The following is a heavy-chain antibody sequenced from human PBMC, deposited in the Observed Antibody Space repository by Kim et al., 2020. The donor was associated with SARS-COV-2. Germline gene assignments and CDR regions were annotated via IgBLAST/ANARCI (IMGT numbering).Heavy chain of an antibody. CDR3: ARQEVQLDGPARGYGMDV. J-gene: IGHJ6*02. CDR1: GGSISSSSYY. Sequence: SETLSLTCTVSGGSISSSSYYWGWIRQPPGKGLEWIGSIYYSGSTYYNPSLKSRVTISVDTSKNQFSLKLSSVTAADTAVYYCARQEVQLDGPARGYGMDVWGQGTTVTVSS. D-gene: IGHD1-1*01. V-gene: IGHV4-39*01. CDR2: IYYSGST.